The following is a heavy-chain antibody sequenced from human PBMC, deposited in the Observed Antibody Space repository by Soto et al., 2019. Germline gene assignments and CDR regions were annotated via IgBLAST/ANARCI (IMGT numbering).Heavy chain of an antibody. D-gene: IGHD3-22*01. J-gene: IGHJ4*02. V-gene: IGHV4-34*02. Sequence: QVLLQQWGAGLLKPSETLSLTCGVSGGSFSGYYWSWIRQSPGKGLEWIGEINHSGNTHYNPSLKSRLTLSIDMSKNQVSLQLDSVTAADTALYFCARATPNVVRSFDFWGQGTLVTVSS. CDR1: GGSFSGYY. CDR3: ARATPNVVRSFDF. CDR2: INHSGNT.